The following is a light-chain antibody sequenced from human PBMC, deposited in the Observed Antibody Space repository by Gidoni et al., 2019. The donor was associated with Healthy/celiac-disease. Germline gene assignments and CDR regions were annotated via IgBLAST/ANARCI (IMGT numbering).Light chain of an antibody. Sequence: QSVLTQPPSASGTPGQRVTISCSGSSSNIGSNYVYWYQPLPGTAPKLLIYRNNQRPSRVPDRFSGSKSGTSASLAISGLRSEDEADYYCAAWDDSLSGHVVFGGGTKLTVL. V-gene: IGLV1-47*01. CDR1: SSNIGSNY. CDR2: RNN. CDR3: AAWDDSLSGHVV. J-gene: IGLJ2*01.